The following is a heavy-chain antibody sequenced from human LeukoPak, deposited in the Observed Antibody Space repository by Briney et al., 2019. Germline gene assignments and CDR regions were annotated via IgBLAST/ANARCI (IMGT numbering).Heavy chain of an antibody. J-gene: IGHJ4*02. V-gene: IGHV3-23*01. Sequence: GGTLRLSCAASGFTFSNYGMNWVRQAPGKGLEWVSGITSSGITYYADSVKGRSTVSRDNSKNTLYLQMNSLRAEDTAVYYCAKDRRGPLDYWGQGTLVTVSS. CDR3: AKDRRGPLDY. D-gene: IGHD3-10*01. CDR1: GFTFSNYG. CDR2: ITSSGIT.